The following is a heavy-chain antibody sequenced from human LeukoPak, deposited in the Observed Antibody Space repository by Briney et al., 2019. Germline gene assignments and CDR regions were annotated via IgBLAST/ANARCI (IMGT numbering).Heavy chain of an antibody. CDR1: GGSISSGGYS. CDR3: AREGTGSTIGFYYYDSSVDY. CDR2: IYHSGST. D-gene: IGHD3-22*01. Sequence: SETLSLTCAVSGGSISSGGYSWSWIRQPPGKGLEWIGYIYHSGSTYYNPSLKSRVTISVDRSKNQFSLKLSSVTAADTAVYYCAREGTGSTIGFYYYDSSVDYWGQGTLVTVSS. V-gene: IGHV4-30-2*01. J-gene: IGHJ4*02.